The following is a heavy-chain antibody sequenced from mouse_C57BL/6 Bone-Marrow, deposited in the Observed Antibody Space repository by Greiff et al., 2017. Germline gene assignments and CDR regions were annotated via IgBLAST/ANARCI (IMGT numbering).Heavy chain of an antibody. CDR3: ARGYGSSYDYAMDY. CDR2: INYDGSST. D-gene: IGHD1-1*01. V-gene: IGHV5-16*01. J-gene: IGHJ4*01. Sequence: EVKVVESEGGLVQPGSSMKLSCTASGFTFSDYYMAWVRQVPEKGLEWVANINYDGSSTYYLDSLKSRFIISRDNAKNILYLQMSSLKSEDTATYYCARGYGSSYDYAMDYWGQGTSVTVSS. CDR1: GFTFSDYY.